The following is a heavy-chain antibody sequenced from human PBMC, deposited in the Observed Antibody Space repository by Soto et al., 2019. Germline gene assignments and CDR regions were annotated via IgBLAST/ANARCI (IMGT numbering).Heavy chain of an antibody. J-gene: IGHJ6*02. Sequence: PVGSLRLSCAASGFSFDDYAMQWVRQAPGKGLEWVSGISWNSGSIGYADSVKGRFTISRDNAKDSLYLQMNSLRAEDTALYYCAKVGGYCSSTSCPYGMDVWGQGTTVTVSS. D-gene: IGHD2-2*01. CDR3: AKVGGYCSSTSCPYGMDV. V-gene: IGHV3-9*01. CDR1: GFSFDDYA. CDR2: ISWNSGSI.